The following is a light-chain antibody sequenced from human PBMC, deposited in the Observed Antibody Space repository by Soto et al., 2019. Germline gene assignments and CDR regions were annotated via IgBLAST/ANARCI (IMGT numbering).Light chain of an antibody. V-gene: IGKV3-15*01. CDR2: GAS. CDR1: QSVSSN. Sequence: EIVLTQSPGILSLSPGERASLSCRASQSVSSNLAWYQQKPGQAPRLLIYGASTRATGIPARFSGSGSGTEFTLTISSLQSEDFAVYYCQQYNNWPLTFGGGTKGDIK. CDR3: QQYNNWPLT. J-gene: IGKJ4*01.